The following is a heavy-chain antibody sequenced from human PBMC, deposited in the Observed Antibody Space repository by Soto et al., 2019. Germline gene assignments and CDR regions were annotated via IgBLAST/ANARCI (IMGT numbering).Heavy chain of an antibody. V-gene: IGHV4-31*03. J-gene: IGHJ5*02. CDR2: LYYSGST. CDR3: ARVTVTTEWFDP. D-gene: IGHD4-17*01. CDR1: GGSISSGGYY. Sequence: QVQLQESGPGLVKPSQTLSLTCTVSGGSISSGGYYWRWIRQHPGKGLEGIGYLYYSGSTYYNPSLKSRVTISVEPSKNQFSLKLSSVTAADTAVYDCARVTVTTEWFDPWGQGTLVTVSS.